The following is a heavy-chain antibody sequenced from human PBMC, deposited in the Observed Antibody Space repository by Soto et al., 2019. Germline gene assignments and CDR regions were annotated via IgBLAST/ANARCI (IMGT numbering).Heavy chain of an antibody. D-gene: IGHD6-19*01. Sequence: SETLSLTCTVSGGSISSSTDYWGWMRQPPGKGLEWIASFFIGGNTYYNPSLKSRVTISVDTSKNQFSLKLTSVTAADTAVYFCVSHRNYIVVSGSFFDYWSQGTLVTVSS. V-gene: IGHV4-39*01. CDR2: FFIGGNT. J-gene: IGHJ4*02. CDR3: VSHRNYIVVSGSFFDY. CDR1: GGSISSSTDY.